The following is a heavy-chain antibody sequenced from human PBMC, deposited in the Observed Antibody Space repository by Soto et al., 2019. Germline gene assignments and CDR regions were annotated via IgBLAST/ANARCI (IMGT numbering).Heavy chain of an antibody. CDR2: IAPGNGNT. D-gene: IGHD2-21*01. CDR1: GYTFTDSA. J-gene: IGHJ4*02. Sequence: RASVKVSCKASGYTFTDSAIHWVRRAPGQSLELLGWIAPGNGNTKYSQKFQGRVTITRDTSATTAYMELSSLRSEDTAVYYCAKGSRMWTPDYWGQGTLVTVSS. CDR3: AKGSRMWTPDY. V-gene: IGHV1-3*01.